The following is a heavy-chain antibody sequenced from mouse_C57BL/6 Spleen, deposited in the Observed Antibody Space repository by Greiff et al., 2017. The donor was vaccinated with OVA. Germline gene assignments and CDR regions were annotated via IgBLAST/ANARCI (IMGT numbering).Heavy chain of an antibody. V-gene: IGHV1-22*01. CDR1: GYTFTDYN. D-gene: IGHD1-1*01. J-gene: IGHJ2*01. CDR3: AREGIYYYGSSYYFDY. CDR2: INPNNGGT. Sequence: EVQLQQSGPELVKPGASVKMSCKASGYTFTDYNMHWVKQSHGKSLEWIGYINPNNGGTSYNQKFKGKATLTVNKSSSTAYMELRSLTSEDSAVYYCAREGIYYYGSSYYFDYWGQGTTLTVSS.